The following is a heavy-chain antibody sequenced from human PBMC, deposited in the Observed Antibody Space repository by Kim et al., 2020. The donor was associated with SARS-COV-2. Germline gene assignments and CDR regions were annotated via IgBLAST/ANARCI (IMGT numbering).Heavy chain of an antibody. D-gene: IGHD3-16*02. J-gene: IGHJ6*02. CDR1: GGTFSSYA. CDR2: IIPILWIA. V-gene: IGHV1-69*04. Sequence: SSVKVSCKASGGTFSSYAISWVRQAPGQGLEWMGRIIPILWIAHYAQKFQGRLTITADKSTSTAYMELSSLRSDDTAVSYCARAGCFIPWYGLDVWCPWT. CDR3: ARAGCFIPWYGLDV.